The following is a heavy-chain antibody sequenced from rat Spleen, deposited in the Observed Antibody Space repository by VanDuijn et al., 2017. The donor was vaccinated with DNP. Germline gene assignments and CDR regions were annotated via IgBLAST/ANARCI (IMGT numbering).Heavy chain of an antibody. CDR2: ISYDGSRT. CDR3: ATRNSGYGGYFDY. J-gene: IGHJ2*01. D-gene: IGHD4-3*01. V-gene: IGHV5-20*01. Sequence: EVQLVESGDGLVQPGRSLILSCAASGFTFSDYYMAWVRQAPKKGLEWVASISYDGSRTYYRDSVKGRFTISRDNAKSSLNLQMDSLRSGDTATYYCATRNSGYGGYFDYWGQGVMVTVSS. CDR1: GFTFSDYY.